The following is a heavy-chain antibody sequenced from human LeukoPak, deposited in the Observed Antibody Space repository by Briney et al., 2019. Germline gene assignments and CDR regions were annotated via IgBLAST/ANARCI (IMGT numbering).Heavy chain of an antibody. V-gene: IGHV3-30*18. J-gene: IGHJ4*02. Sequence: GGSLRLSCTASGFTFSSYGMHRVRQAPGKGLEWVAVISYDGTNKYYTDSVKGRLTISRDNSKNTLYLQMNSLRTEDTAVYYCAKELYYYDGSGYWYFDYWGQGTLVTVSS. CDR1: GFTFSSYG. CDR2: ISYDGTNK. D-gene: IGHD3-22*01. CDR3: AKELYYYDGSGYWYFDY.